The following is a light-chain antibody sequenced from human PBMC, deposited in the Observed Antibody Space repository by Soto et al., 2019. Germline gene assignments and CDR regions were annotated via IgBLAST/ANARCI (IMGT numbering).Light chain of an antibody. J-gene: IGLJ1*01. CDR2: EVS. CDR1: SSDVGDNY. Sequence: QSVLTQPPSASGSPGQSVTISCTGTSSDVGDNYVSWYQHHLGKAPKLIIYEVSQRPSGVPDRFSGSKSGNTASLTISGLQPEDEADYYCSSYTTSSTVVFGTGTKVTVL. CDR3: SSYTTSSTVV. V-gene: IGLV2-8*01.